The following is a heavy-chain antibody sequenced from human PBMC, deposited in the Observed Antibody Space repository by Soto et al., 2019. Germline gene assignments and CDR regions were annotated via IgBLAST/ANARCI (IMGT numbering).Heavy chain of an antibody. D-gene: IGHD3-22*01. CDR1: GLTFSSYA. Sequence: PGGSLRLSCAASGLTFSSYAMHWVRQAPGKGLEWVAVISYDGSNKYYADSVKGRFTISRDNSKNTQYLQMNSMRAEDTAVYYCAIDHPEKIITMIVVVITAPLDYWGQGTLVTVSS. CDR2: ISYDGSNK. J-gene: IGHJ4*02. V-gene: IGHV3-30-3*01. CDR3: AIDHPEKIITMIVVVITAPLDY.